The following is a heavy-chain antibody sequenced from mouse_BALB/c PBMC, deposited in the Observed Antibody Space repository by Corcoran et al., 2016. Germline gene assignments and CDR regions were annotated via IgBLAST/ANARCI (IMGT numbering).Heavy chain of an antibody. D-gene: IGHD2-1*01. V-gene: IGHV1S34*01. CDR3: ARRNGNDAMDY. CDR2: ISCYNGAT. J-gene: IGHJ4*01. Sequence: LVKTGASVKISCKASGYSFTGYYMHWVKQSHGKSPEWIGYISCYNGATNYIQKFKGKATFTVDTSSTTAYMQFNGLTSEDSAVFYCARRNGNDAMDYWGQGTSVTVSS. CDR1: GYSFTGYY.